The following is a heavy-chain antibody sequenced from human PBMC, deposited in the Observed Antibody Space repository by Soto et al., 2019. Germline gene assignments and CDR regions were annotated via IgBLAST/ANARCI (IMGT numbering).Heavy chain of an antibody. Sequence: GESLKISCKGSGYIFSNYWISWVRQKSGKGLEWMGRIDPSDSYTNFSPSFQGHISISVDKSINTAYLQRSGLEASDSAIYYCAKHRHAKGDPFYDIWGQGTMVTVSS. CDR2: IDPSDSYT. V-gene: IGHV5-10-1*01. CDR3: AKHRHAKGDPFYDI. J-gene: IGHJ3*02. CDR1: GYIFSNYW.